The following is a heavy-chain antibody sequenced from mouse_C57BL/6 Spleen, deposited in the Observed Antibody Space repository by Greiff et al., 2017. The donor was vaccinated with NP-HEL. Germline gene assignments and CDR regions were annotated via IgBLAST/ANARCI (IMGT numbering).Heavy chain of an antibody. V-gene: IGHV1-78*01. J-gene: IGHJ3*01. CDR3: ARWETAQATWFAY. Sequence: VQLQHSDAELVKPGASVKISCKVSGYTFTDHTIHWMKQRPEQGLEWIGYIYPRDGSTTYNEKFKGKATLTADKSSSTAYMQLNSLTSEDSAVYFCARWETAQATWFAYWGQGTLVTVSA. CDR2: IYPRDGST. CDR1: GYTFTDHT. D-gene: IGHD3-2*02.